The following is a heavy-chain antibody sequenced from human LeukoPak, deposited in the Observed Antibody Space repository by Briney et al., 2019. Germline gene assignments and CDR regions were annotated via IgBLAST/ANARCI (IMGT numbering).Heavy chain of an antibody. CDR2: IYHSGST. CDR1: GGSISSSSYY. Sequence: SETLSLTCTVSGGSISSSSYYWGWIRQPPGKGLEWIGSIYHSGSTYYNPSLKSRVTISVDTSKNQFSLKLSSVTAADTAVYYCARLGWSRTAFDYWGQGTLVTVSS. CDR3: ARLGWSRTAFDY. V-gene: IGHV4-39*07. D-gene: IGHD2-15*01. J-gene: IGHJ4*02.